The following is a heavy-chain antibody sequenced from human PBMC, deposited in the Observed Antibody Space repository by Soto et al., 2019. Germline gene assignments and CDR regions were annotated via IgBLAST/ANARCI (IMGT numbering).Heavy chain of an antibody. CDR2: IIPIFGTA. Sequence: QVQLVQSGAEVKKPGSSVKVSCKASGGTFSSYAISWVRQAPGQGLEWMGGIIPIFGTANYAQKFQGRVTITADESTSTAYLELSSMRSEDTAVYYCAKFGARTDADNYWGQGTLVTVSS. CDR3: AKFGARTDADNY. D-gene: IGHD3-10*01. V-gene: IGHV1-69*01. J-gene: IGHJ4*02. CDR1: GGTFSSYA.